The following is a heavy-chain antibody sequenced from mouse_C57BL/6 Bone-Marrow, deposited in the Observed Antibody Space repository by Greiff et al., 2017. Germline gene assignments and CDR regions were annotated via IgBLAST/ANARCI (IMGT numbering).Heavy chain of an antibody. CDR1: GFNIKDDY. Sequence: EVQLQQSGAELVRPGASVKLSCTASGFNIKDDYIHWVKQRPEQGLEWIGWIDPEIGDTEYASKFQGKATITSDTSSNTAYLQLNSLTSEDTAVYFCSSLTGDYFDFWGQGTPLTVAS. V-gene: IGHV14-4*01. CDR2: IDPEIGDT. CDR3: SSLTGDYFDF. J-gene: IGHJ2*01.